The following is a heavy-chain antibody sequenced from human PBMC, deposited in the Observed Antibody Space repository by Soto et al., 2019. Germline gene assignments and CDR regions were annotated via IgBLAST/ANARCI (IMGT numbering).Heavy chain of an antibody. J-gene: IGHJ1*01. CDR2: ISGSGGST. CDR1: GFTFSSYA. D-gene: IGHD2-2*01. V-gene: IGHV3-23*01. CDR3: AKYSGGPGASYCSSTSCYVRYFQH. Sequence: PGGSLRLSCAASGFTFSSYAMSWVRQAPGKGLEWVSAISGSGGSTYYADSVKGRFTISRDNSKNTLYLQMNSLRAEDTAVYYCAKYSGGPGASYCSSTSCYVRYFQHWGQGTLVTVSS.